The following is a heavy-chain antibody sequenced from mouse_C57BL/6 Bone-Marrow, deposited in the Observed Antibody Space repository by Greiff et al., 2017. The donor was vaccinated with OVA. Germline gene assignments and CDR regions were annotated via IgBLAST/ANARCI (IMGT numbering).Heavy chain of an antibody. J-gene: IGHJ1*03. CDR3: ARPPGSSSWYFDV. CDR2: ISSGGSYT. D-gene: IGHD1-1*01. V-gene: IGHV5-6*01. Sequence: EVMLVESGGDLVKPGGSLKLSCAASGFTISSCGMSWFRQTPAKKLEWVATISSGGSYTYYPDSVKGRFTISRDNAKNTLYLQMSSLKSEDTAMYYCARPPGSSSWYFDVWGTGTTVTVSS. CDR1: GFTISSCG.